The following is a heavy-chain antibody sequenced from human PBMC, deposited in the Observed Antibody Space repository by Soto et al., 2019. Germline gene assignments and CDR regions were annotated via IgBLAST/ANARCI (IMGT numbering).Heavy chain of an antibody. D-gene: IGHD2-21*02. CDR3: ARTLLYCGCDCHMDGMDV. V-gene: IGHV1-18*01. J-gene: IGHJ6*02. CDR2: ISAYNGNT. Sequence: ASVKVSCKASGYTFTSYGISWVRQAPGQGLEWMGWISAYNGNTNYAQKLQGRVTMTTDTSTSTAYMELRSLRSDDTAVYYCARTLLYCGCDCHMDGMDVWGQGTTVTVSS. CDR1: GYTFTSYG.